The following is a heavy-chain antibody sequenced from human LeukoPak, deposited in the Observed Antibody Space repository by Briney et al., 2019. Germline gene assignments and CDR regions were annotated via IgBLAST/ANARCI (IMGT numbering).Heavy chain of an antibody. D-gene: IGHD3-22*01. Sequence: EASVKVSCKASGGTFSSYAISWVRQAPGQGLEWMGRIIPIFGTANYAQKFQGRVTITTDESTSTAYMELSSLRSEDMAVYYCAREMSYYYDSSGYYYLTTSYYFDYWGQGTLVTVSS. CDR3: AREMSYYYDSSGYYYLTTSYYFDY. CDR1: GGTFSSYA. CDR2: IIPIFGTA. V-gene: IGHV1-69*05. J-gene: IGHJ4*02.